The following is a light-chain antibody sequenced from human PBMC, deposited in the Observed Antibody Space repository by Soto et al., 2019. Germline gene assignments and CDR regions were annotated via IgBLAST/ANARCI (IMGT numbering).Light chain of an antibody. V-gene: IGLV2-8*01. CDR2: EVS. CDR3: CLYIGATTYV. Sequence: QSALTQPPSASGSPGQSVTISCTGTSSDVGDYNYVSWFQQHPGKAPKLIISEVSKRPSGVPDRFSGSKSGNTASLTVSGLQAEDEADYYCCLYIGATTYVFGTGTKVTVL. J-gene: IGLJ1*01. CDR1: SSDVGDYNY.